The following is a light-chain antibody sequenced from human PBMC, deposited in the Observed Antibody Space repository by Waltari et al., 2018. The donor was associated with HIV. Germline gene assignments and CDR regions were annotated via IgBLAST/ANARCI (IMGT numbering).Light chain of an antibody. CDR2: EVS. CDR3: SSYAGSNKLV. J-gene: IGLJ2*01. CDR1: SSDVGGYNF. Sequence: QSALTQPPSASGSPGQSVTISCTGTSSDVGGYNFVSWYQQHPGKAPKLMIFEVSKRPSGVPDRFSGSKSANTASLTVSGLQAEDEADYYCSSYAGSNKLVFGGGTKLTVI. V-gene: IGLV2-8*01.